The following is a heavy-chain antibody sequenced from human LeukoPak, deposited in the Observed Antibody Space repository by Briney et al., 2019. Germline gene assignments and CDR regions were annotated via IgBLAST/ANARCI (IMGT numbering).Heavy chain of an antibody. J-gene: IGHJ5*02. D-gene: IGHD3-10*01. Sequence: GGSLRLSCAASGFTFSYYGFHWVRQAPGKGLEWVAFIRYDGNDKFYAESVKGRFTISRDTSRNTLYLQMNSLRLEDTAVYYCAKDLMRDRWFGESWGQGTLVTVSS. CDR3: AKDLMRDRWFGES. CDR2: IRYDGNDK. V-gene: IGHV3-30*02. CDR1: GFTFSYYG.